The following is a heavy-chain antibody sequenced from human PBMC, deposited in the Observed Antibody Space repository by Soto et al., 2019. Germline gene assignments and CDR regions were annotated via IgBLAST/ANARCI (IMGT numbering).Heavy chain of an antibody. CDR3: EIEVGVFDSSGYYSGYYYGMEV. CDR2: IIPIFGTA. V-gene: IGHV1-69*13. J-gene: IGHJ6*02. CDR1: GGTFSSYA. Sequence: SVKVSCKASGGTFSSYAISWVRQAPGQGLEWIGRIIPIFGTAIYAQKFQGIVTITADESTSTAYMELSSLRSEDTAVYYCEIEVGVFDSSGYYSGYYYGMEVWGQGTTVTVSS. D-gene: IGHD3-22*01.